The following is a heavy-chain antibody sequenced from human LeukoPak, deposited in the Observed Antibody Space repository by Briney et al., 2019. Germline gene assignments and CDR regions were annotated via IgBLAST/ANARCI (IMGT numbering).Heavy chain of an antibody. CDR1: GGSFSGYY. D-gene: IGHD3-10*01. CDR2: INHSGST. Sequence: SETLSLTCAVYGGSFSGYYWSWIRQPPGKGLEWIGEINHSGSTNYNPSLKSRVTISVDTSKNQFSLKLSSVTAADTAAYYCARGWFRYYFDYWGQGTLVTVSS. V-gene: IGHV4-34*01. CDR3: ARGWFRYYFDY. J-gene: IGHJ4*02.